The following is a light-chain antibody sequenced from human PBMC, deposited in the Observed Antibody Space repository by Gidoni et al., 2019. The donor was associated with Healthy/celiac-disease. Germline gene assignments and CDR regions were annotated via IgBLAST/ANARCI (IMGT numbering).Light chain of an antibody. CDR3: QQYKNWPPLT. CDR1: QSVSSN. V-gene: IGKV3D-15*01. J-gene: IGKJ4*01. CDR2: GAS. Sequence: EILMTHSPATLSVAPGERATLSCRASQSVSSNLAWYQQKPGHAPRLLIYGASIRATGIPARFSGSGSGTDFTLTISSLQSEDFAVYYCQQYKNWPPLTFGGGTKVEIK.